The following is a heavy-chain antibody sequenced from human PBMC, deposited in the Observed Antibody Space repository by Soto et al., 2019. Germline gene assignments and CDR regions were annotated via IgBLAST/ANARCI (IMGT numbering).Heavy chain of an antibody. J-gene: IGHJ4*02. CDR3: ARGPVLVTIFGVVIRPAFDY. V-gene: IGHV4-34*01. D-gene: IGHD3-3*01. CDR2: INHSGST. CDR1: GGSFSGYY. Sequence: SETLSLTCAVYGGSFSGYYWSWIRQPPGKGLEWIGEINHSGSTNYNPSLKSRVTISIDTSKKQFSLKLRSVTAADTAVYYFARGPVLVTIFGVVIRPAFDYWGQGTLVTVSS.